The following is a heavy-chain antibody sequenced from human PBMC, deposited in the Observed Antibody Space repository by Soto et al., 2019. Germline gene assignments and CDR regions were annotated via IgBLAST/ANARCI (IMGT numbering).Heavy chain of an antibody. D-gene: IGHD5-12*01. CDR2: IIPIFGTA. CDR1: GGPFSSYA. V-gene: IGHV1-69*13. CDR3: ARDRNIVATISNYYGMDV. J-gene: IGHJ6*01. Sequence: GGSVKVCCKASGGPFSSYAISLVRQAPGQGLEWMGGIIPIFGTANYAQKFQGRVTITADESTSTAYMELSSLRSEDTAVYYCARDRNIVATISNYYGMDVWGQGTTVTVSS.